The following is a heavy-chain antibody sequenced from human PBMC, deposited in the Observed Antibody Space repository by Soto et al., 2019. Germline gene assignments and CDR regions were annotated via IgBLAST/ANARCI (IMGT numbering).Heavy chain of an antibody. V-gene: IGHV3-23*01. CDR3: AKEHYNRYYCYGMDV. J-gene: IGHJ6*02. Sequence: EVQLLESGGGLVQPGGSLSLSCAASGFTFSRYAMSWVRQAPGKGLEWVSVISGSGDSTYYADSVKGRFTISRDNSKITLDVQMNSLRAEDTAVYYCAKEHYNRYYCYGMDVWGQGTEVSVSS. CDR1: GFTFSRYA. CDR2: ISGSGDST. D-gene: IGHD4-4*01.